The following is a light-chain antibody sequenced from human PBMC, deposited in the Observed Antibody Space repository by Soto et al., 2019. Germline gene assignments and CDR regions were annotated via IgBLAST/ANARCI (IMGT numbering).Light chain of an antibody. Sequence: DIQMTQSPSSLSASVGDRVTITCRASQSISNFLNWYQQKPGKAPKLLIYSASSLQSGVPSRFSGSGSGTDFTLTISTLQPEDFATYYCQQSYTTVHAFGGGTKVEIK. V-gene: IGKV1-39*01. CDR3: QQSYTTVHA. J-gene: IGKJ4*01. CDR1: QSISNF. CDR2: SAS.